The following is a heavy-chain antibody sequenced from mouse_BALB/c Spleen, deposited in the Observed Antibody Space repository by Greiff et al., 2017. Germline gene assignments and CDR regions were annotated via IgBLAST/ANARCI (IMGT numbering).Heavy chain of an antibody. Sequence: EVKLVESGGGLVQPGGSRKLSCAASGFTFSSFGMHWVRQAPDKGLEWVAYISSGSSTIYYADTVKGRFTISRDNPKNTLFLQMTSLRSEDTAMYYCARSGDLYYFDYWGQGTTRTVSS. J-gene: IGHJ2*01. CDR2: ISSGSSTI. V-gene: IGHV5-17*02. CDR1: GFTFSSFG. D-gene: IGHD3-1*01. CDR3: ARSGDLYYFDY.